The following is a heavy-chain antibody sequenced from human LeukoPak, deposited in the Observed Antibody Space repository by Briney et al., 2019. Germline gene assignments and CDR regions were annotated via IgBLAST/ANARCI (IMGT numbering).Heavy chain of an antibody. CDR3: AREPPRGVATGPLYYYYGMDV. D-gene: IGHD5-12*01. V-gene: IGHV1-18*01. CDR1: GYTFTSYG. CDR2: ISAYNGNT. Sequence: ASVKVSCKASGYTFTSYGISWVRQAPGQGLEWMGWISAYNGNTNYAQKLQGRVTMTTDTSTSTAYMELRSLRSDDTAVYYCAREPPRGVATGPLYYYYGMDVWGQGTTVTVSS. J-gene: IGHJ6*02.